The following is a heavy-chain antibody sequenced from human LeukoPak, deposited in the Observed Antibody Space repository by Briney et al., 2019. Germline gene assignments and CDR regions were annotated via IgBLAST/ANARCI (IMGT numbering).Heavy chain of an antibody. J-gene: IGHJ4*02. D-gene: IGHD3-3*01. Sequence: ASVKVSCKASGYTFTSYYMHRVRQAPGQGLEWMGIINPSGGSTSYAQKFQGRVTMTRDMSTSTVYMELSSLRSEDTAVYYCARAPTIFGGIDYWGQGTLVTVSS. CDR2: INPSGGST. V-gene: IGHV1-46*01. CDR3: ARAPTIFGGIDY. CDR1: GYTFTSYY.